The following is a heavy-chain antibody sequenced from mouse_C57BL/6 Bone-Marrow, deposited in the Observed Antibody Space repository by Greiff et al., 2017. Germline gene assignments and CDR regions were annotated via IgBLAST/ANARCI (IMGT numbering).Heavy chain of an antibody. CDR3: AILLQGYFDV. D-gene: IGHD1-1*01. CDR1: GYSITRGYY. V-gene: IGHV3-6*01. J-gene: IGHJ1*03. CDR2: ISYDGST. Sequence: EVKLVESGPGLVKPSQSLSLTCSVTGYSITRGYYWNWIRQFPGNKLECMGYISYDGSTNYNPSLKTRISITRDTYKNQFFLKLKAVTTEDTATYYCAILLQGYFDVWGTGTTVTVSS.